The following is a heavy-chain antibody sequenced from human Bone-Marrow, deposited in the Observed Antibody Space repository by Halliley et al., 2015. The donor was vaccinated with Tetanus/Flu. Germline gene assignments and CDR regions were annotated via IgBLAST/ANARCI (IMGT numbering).Heavy chain of an antibody. V-gene: IGHV3-74*01. Sequence: WVSLINPDGAATAYPDSVRGRFTISRDNAQNTLSLQMNSLAADDPAVYYCTRAPRGGSSGWYVYWGQGSLVTVSA. CDR3: TRAPRGGSSGWYVY. D-gene: IGHD6-13*01. CDR2: INPDGAAT. J-gene: IGHJ4*02.